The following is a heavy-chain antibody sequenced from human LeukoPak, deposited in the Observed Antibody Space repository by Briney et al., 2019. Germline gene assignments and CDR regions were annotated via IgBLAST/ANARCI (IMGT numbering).Heavy chain of an antibody. Sequence: ETLSLTCTVTGGSISGSNYYWGWIRQSPGKGLEWIGSIYHYGSTYYNPSLKSRVTMSVDTSRNQFSLKVTSVTAADTAVYYCARDGVLDILTGQFDYWGQGTLVTVSS. CDR1: GGSISGSNYY. CDR2: IYHYGST. J-gene: IGHJ4*02. V-gene: IGHV4-39*07. D-gene: IGHD3-9*01. CDR3: ARDGVLDILTGQFDY.